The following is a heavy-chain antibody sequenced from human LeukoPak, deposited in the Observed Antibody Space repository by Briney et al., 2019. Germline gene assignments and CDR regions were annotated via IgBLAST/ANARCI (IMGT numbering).Heavy chain of an antibody. Sequence: GESLKISCKGSGYSFTSYWIGGVRQMPGKGLELMGIIYPGNADTRYSPSSQGRVTISADKSISPDYLQWSSLKASDTAMYYCPRHAAGGRYRGSYYYYYYYMDVWAKGPRSPSP. V-gene: IGHV5-51*01. D-gene: IGHD1-26*01. J-gene: IGHJ6*03. CDR2: IYPGNADT. CDR1: GYSFTSYW. CDR3: PRHAAGGRYRGSYYYYYYYMDV.